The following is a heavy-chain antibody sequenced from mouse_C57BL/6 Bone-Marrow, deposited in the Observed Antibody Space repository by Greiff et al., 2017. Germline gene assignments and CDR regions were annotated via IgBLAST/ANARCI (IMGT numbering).Heavy chain of an antibody. Sequence: QVQLQQPGAELVKPGASVKLSCKASGYTFTSYWMHWVKQRPGQGLEWIGMIHPNSGSTNYNEKFKSKATLTVDKSSSTAYMQLSSLTSEDSAVDYYARTLYYGSSFSPFAYWGQGTLVTVSA. V-gene: IGHV1-64*01. CDR2: IHPNSGST. J-gene: IGHJ3*01. D-gene: IGHD1-1*01. CDR3: ARTLYYGSSFSPFAY. CDR1: GYTFTSYW.